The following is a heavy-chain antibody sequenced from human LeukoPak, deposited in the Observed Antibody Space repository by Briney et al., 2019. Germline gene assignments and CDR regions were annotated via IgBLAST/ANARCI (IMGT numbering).Heavy chain of an antibody. CDR2: ISYDGSNK. V-gene: IGHV3-30*18. CDR3: AKASAFDI. CDR1: GFTFSSYG. J-gene: IGHJ3*02. Sequence: GGSLRLSCAASGFTFSSYGMHWVRQAPGKGLEWVAVISYDGSNKYYADSVKGRFTISRDNSKNTLYLQMNSLRAEDTAVYYCAKASAFDIRGQGTMVTVSS.